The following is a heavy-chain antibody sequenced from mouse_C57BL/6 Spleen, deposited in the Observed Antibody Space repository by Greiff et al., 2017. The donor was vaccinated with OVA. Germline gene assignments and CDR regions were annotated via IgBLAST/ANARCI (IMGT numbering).Heavy chain of an antibody. D-gene: IGHD1-1*01. V-gene: IGHV1-82*01. Sequence: VQLQQSGPELVKPGASVKISCKASGYAFSSSWMNWVKQRPGKGLEWIGRIYPGDGDTNYNGKFKGKATLTADKSSSTAYMHLSSLTSEDSAVYFCARSCSYGSSYYAMDDWGQGTSVTVSS. J-gene: IGHJ4*01. CDR2: IYPGDGDT. CDR3: ARSCSYGSSYYAMDD. CDR1: GYAFSSSW.